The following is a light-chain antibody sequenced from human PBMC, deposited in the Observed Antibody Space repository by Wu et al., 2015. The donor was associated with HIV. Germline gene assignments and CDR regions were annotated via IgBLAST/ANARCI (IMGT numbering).Light chain of an antibody. CDR2: WAS. Sequence: DIQMTQSPSTLSASVGERVTITCRASESLSNRLAWYQQKPGKAPQLLIYWASTLETGAPSRFIGSGSETEFTLTITSLQPDDFATYYCQQYTSYSAWTFGLRDPRWKSN. J-gene: IGKJ1*01. V-gene: IGKV1-5*03. CDR3: QQYTSYSAWT. CDR1: ESLSNR.